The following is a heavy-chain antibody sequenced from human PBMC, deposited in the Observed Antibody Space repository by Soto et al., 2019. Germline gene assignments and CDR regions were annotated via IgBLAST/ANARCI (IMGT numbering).Heavy chain of an antibody. J-gene: IGHJ5*02. Sequence: ASETLSLTCTVSGGSFSGYYWSWIRQPPGKGLEWIGEINHSGSTNYNPSLKSRVTISVDTSKNQFSLKLSSVTAADTAVYYCARERTVLLWFGESSWFDPWGQGTLVTVSS. V-gene: IGHV4-34*01. CDR1: GGSFSGYY. CDR2: INHSGST. D-gene: IGHD3-10*01. CDR3: ARERTVLLWFGESSWFDP.